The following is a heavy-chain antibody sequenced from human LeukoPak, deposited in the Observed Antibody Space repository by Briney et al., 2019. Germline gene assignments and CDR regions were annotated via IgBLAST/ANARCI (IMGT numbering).Heavy chain of an antibody. CDR2: IYPGDSET. CDR1: GYRFTNYR. CDR3: ARLDEDFYYDGSGYYV. V-gene: IGHV5-51*01. Sequence: EESLKISCRGSGYRFTNYRIAWVRQMPGKGLEWMGIIYPGDSETTYSPSFQGQVTISPDKSINTAYLQWSSLKTSDTAMYYCARLDEDFYYDGSGYYVWGQGTLVTVSS. D-gene: IGHD3-22*01. J-gene: IGHJ4*02.